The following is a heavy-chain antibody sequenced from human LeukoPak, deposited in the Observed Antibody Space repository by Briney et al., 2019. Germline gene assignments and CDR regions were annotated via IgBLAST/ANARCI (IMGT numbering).Heavy chain of an antibody. V-gene: IGHV3-33*01. CDR2: IWYDGSNK. J-gene: IGHJ4*02. D-gene: IGHD3-16*02. CDR3: AREDYDYVWGSYRPLDY. Sequence: GGSLRLSCAASGFTFSSYGMHWARQAPGKGLEWVAVIWYDGSNKYYADSVKGRFTISRDNSKNTLYLQMNSLRAEDTAVYYCAREDYDYVWGSYRPLDYWGQGTLVTVSS. CDR1: GFTFSSYG.